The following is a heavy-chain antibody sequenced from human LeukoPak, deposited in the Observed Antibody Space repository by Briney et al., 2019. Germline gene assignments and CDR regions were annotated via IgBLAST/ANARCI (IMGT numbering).Heavy chain of an antibody. D-gene: IGHD1-7*01. Sequence: GGSLRLSCGASGFTFSLYPVKCLRQAPGKGLEWVSVIGGAGVNTYYADSVKGRFTISRDNSKNTLYLQMNSLRAEDTAVYYWAIKLLCNRNWYHFHFWGQGTLVTVSS. CDR3: AIKLLCNRNWYHFHF. CDR1: GFTFSLYP. J-gene: IGHJ4*02. V-gene: IGHV3-23*01. CDR2: IGGAGVNT.